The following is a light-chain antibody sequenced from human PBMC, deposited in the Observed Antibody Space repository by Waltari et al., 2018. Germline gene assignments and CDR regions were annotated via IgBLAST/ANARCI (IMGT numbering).Light chain of an antibody. J-gene: IGKJ1*01. CDR3: QQYNNWPPGKT. CDR1: QSVSSN. CDR2: GAS. V-gene: IGKV3-15*01. Sequence: EIVMTQSPAPLSVSPGERATLSCRASQSVSSNLAWYQQKPGQAPRLLIYGASTRATGIPARFSGSGSGTEFTLTISSMQSEDFAVYYCQQYNNWPPGKTFGQGTKVEIK.